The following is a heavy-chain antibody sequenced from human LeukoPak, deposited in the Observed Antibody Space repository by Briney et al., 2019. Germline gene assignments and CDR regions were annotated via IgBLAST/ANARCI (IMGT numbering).Heavy chain of an antibody. V-gene: IGHV3-11*01. J-gene: IGHJ4*02. CDR1: GFTFSDYY. D-gene: IGHD1-14*01. CDR2: ISSSGSTI. Sequence: GGSLRLSCAASGFTFSDYYMSWIRQAPGKGLEWDSYISSSGSTIYYADSVKSRFTISRDNAKNSLYLQMNSLRAEDTAVYYCARGRYHPYYFDYWGQGTLVTVSS. CDR3: ARGRYHPYYFDY.